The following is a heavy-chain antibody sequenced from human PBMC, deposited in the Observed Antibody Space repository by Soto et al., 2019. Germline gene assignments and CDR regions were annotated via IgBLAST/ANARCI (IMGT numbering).Heavy chain of an antibody. CDR2: IIPIFGTA. CDR1: GGTFSSYA. CDR3: ARGGEGYGGSDYYYYGMDV. Sequence: QVQLVQSGAEVKKPGSSVKVSCKASGGTFSSYAISWVRQAPGQGLEWMGGIIPIFGTANYAQKFQGRVTITADESTSTAYIELSSLISEDKAVYYCARGGEGYGGSDYYYYGMDVWGQGTTVTVSS. D-gene: IGHD4-17*01. J-gene: IGHJ6*02. V-gene: IGHV1-69*01.